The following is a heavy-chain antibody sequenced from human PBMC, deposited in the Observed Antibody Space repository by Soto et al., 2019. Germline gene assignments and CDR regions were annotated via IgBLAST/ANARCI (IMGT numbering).Heavy chain of an antibody. CDR1: GDSVSSNTAA. CDR2: TYYRSKWYN. CDR3: VRDVGFDFDY. J-gene: IGHJ4*02. Sequence: SQTLSLTCAISGDSVSSNTAAWNWIRQSPSRGLERLGRTYYRSKWYNDYAVSVKSRITINPDTSKNQFSLHLNSVTPEDTALYYCVRDVGFDFDYWGLGTLVTVSS. D-gene: IGHD1-26*01. V-gene: IGHV6-1*01.